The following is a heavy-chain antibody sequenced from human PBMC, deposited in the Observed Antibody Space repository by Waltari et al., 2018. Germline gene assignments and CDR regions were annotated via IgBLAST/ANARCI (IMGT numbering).Heavy chain of an antibody. CDR2: MNPNNGDT. Sequence: QVQLVQSGPEVREPGASVPVSCKASGHPFTSSSINWVRPAPGEGLEWIGWMNPNNGDTAFAQKFQGRVTLARNTSISTAYMELSSLTSDDTAMYYCATGPAAWWAFDVWGQGTMVAVSS. J-gene: IGHJ3*01. CDR3: ATGPAAWWAFDV. CDR1: GHPFTSSS. V-gene: IGHV1-8*01. D-gene: IGHD2-8*02.